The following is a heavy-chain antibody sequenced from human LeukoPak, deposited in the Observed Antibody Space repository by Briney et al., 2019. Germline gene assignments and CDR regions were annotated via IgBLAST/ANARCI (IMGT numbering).Heavy chain of an antibody. CDR2: IYYSGST. CDR3: ARDMYSNYASSAFDP. Sequence: PSETLSLTCTVSGGSISNYYWNWIRQPPGKGMEWIGYIYYSGSTNYNPSLTSRVTISVDTSKNQFSLKLSSVTAADTALYYCARDMYSNYASSAFDPWGQGALVTVSS. D-gene: IGHD4-11*01. CDR1: GGSISNYY. J-gene: IGHJ5*02. V-gene: IGHV4-59*01.